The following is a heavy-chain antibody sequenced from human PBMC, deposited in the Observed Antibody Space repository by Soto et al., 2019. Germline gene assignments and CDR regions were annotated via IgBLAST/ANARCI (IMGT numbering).Heavy chain of an antibody. CDR3: ARVSGSWFDF. Sequence: GESLKISCKGSGYSFTTYWISWVRQMSGKGLEWMGRIDPSDSYTKYSPSFQGHVTISADKPISTAYLQWSDLKATDTAIYYCARVSGSWFDFWGQGALVTVSS. D-gene: IGHD3-10*01. J-gene: IGHJ4*02. CDR1: GYSFTTYW. CDR2: IDPSDSYT. V-gene: IGHV5-10-1*01.